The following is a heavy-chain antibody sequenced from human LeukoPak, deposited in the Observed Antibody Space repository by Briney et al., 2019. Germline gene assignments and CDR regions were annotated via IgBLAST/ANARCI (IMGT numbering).Heavy chain of an antibody. CDR1: GFTFDDYA. J-gene: IGHJ4*02. CDR3: TREKTYQLLYTPLDY. CDR2: ISWNSGDI. D-gene: IGHD2-2*02. Sequence: GGSLGLSCAASGFTFDDYAMHWVQQAPGKGLEWVFGISWNSGDIAYADSVRGRFTISRDNAKTSLYLQMTSLRAEDTALYYCTREKTYQLLYTPLDYWGQGTLVTVSS. V-gene: IGHV3-9*01.